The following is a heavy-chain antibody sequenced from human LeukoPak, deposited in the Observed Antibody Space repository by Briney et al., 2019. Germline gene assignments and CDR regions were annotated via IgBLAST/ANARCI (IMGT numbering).Heavy chain of an antibody. CDR2: NYYRSKWCN. CDR1: GDSVSSNSAA. CDR3: ARAYDTAMSAWFDP. J-gene: IGHJ5*02. D-gene: IGHD5-18*01. Sequence: SQTLSLTCAIAGDSVSSNSAAWNWIRQSPSRGLEWRGRNYYRSKWCNDYAVSVKSRITINPDTSKNQFSLQLNSVTPEDTAVYYCARAYDTAMSAWFDPWGQGTLVTVSS. V-gene: IGHV6-1*01.